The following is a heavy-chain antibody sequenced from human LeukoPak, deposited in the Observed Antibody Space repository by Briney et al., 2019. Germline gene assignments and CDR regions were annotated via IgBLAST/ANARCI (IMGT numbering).Heavy chain of an antibody. J-gene: IGHJ4*02. Sequence: SGPTLVNPTQTLTLTCTFSGFSLSTSGVGVGWIRQPPGKALEWLALIYWNDDKRYSPSLKSRLTITKDTSKNQVVLTMTNMGPVDTATYYCALNEYYDFWSGSIKWGQGTLVTVSS. CDR3: ALNEYYDFWSGSIK. CDR2: IYWNDDK. CDR1: GFSLSTSGVG. D-gene: IGHD3-3*01. V-gene: IGHV2-5*01.